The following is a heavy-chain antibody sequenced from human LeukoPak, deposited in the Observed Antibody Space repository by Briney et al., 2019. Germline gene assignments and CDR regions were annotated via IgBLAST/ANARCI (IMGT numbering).Heavy chain of an antibody. Sequence: GGSLRLSCAASGFTFDDYGMHWVRQAPGKGPEWVSGINWSGSSIGYADSVKGRYTISRDNAKNALYLQMNNLRVEDTAFYYCAKDRVSVSTVMAVWGLGTAVTVSS. CDR2: INWSGSSI. CDR3: AKDRVSVSTVMAV. CDR1: GFTFDDYG. J-gene: IGHJ6*02. V-gene: IGHV3-9*01. D-gene: IGHD5/OR15-5a*01.